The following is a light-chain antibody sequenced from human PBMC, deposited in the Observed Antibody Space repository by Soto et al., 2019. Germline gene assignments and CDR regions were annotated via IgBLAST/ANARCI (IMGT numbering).Light chain of an antibody. CDR2: STS. CDR3: QQANSFPYT. CDR1: QGISNG. V-gene: IGKV1D-12*01. Sequence: DIQLTQLPSSVSASVGDRVTITCRASQGISNGLVWYQQKPGKAPKLLIYSTSNLQSGVPSRFSGSGSGTDFTLTINSLQPEDFATYYCQQANSFPYTFGQGTKLEI. J-gene: IGKJ2*01.